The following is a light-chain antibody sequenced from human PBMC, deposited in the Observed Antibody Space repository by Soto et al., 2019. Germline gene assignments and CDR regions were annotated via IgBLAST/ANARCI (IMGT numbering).Light chain of an antibody. CDR3: QQRSNWPLT. J-gene: IGKJ4*01. V-gene: IGKV3-11*01. CDR2: DAS. CDR1: QDISSY. Sequence: SASVGDIVTITCQASQDISSYLAWYQQGPGQAPRLLIYDASSRATGIPARFSGSGFGTDFTLTIASLEPEDFAVYYCQQRSNWPLTFGGGTKVDIK.